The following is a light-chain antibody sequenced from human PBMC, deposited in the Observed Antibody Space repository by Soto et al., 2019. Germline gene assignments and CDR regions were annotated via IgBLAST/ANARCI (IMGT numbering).Light chain of an antibody. Sequence: ENVLTQSPATLSLSPWERATLSCRASQTVGSSFLAWYQQKRGQAPRLLIYGASNRATGIPDRFSGSGSGADFTLTINRLEPEDFAVYYCQQFETFGGGTKVDIK. CDR1: QTVGSSF. V-gene: IGKV3-20*01. CDR2: GAS. CDR3: QQFET. J-gene: IGKJ4*01.